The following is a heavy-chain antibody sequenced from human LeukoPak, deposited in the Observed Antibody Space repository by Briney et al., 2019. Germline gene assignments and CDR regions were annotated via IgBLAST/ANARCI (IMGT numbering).Heavy chain of an antibody. D-gene: IGHD1-26*01. J-gene: IGHJ3*02. CDR2: IYPGDSDT. CDR3: ARYSGSYVKAFDI. V-gene: IGHV5-51*01. Sequence: GESLNTSCKGSGYSFTSYRLGWVRQIPGKGLEWMGIIYPGDSDTRYSPSFQGQVTISADKSISTAYLQWSSLKASDTAMYYCARYSGSYVKAFDIWGQGTMVTVSS. CDR1: GYSFTSYR.